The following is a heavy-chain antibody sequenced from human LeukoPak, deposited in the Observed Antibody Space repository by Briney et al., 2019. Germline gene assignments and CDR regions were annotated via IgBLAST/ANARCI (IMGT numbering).Heavy chain of an antibody. CDR1: GGSISSYY. Sequence: PSETLSLTCTVSGGSISSYYWSWIRQPPGKGLEWIGYIYYSGSTNYNPSLKSRVTISVDTSKNQFSLKLSSVTAADTAVYYCAGMLPPPIAVAGKNWFDPWGQGTLVTVSS. D-gene: IGHD6-19*01. CDR3: AGMLPPPIAVAGKNWFDP. V-gene: IGHV4-59*08. CDR2: IYYSGST. J-gene: IGHJ5*02.